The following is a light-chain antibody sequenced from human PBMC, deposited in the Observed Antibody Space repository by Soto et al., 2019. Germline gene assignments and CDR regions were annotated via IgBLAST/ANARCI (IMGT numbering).Light chain of an antibody. CDR3: QQYNTYST. J-gene: IGKJ5*01. CDR2: DAS. Sequence: DIQMTQSPSTLSASVGDRVTITCRASQSIFTSLAWHQQKPGKAPQLLIYDASSLESGVPSTFSGSGSGTEFTLTISSLQPGDFATYYCQQYNTYSTFGQGTRLEIK. V-gene: IGKV1-5*01. CDR1: QSIFTS.